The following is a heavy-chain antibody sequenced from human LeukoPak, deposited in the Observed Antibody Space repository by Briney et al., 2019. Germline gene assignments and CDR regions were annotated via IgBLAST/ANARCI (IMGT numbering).Heavy chain of an antibody. CDR1: GFTFSSYA. CDR2: ISYDGSNK. CDR3: AKAASSSRDAVNWFDP. J-gene: IGHJ5*02. D-gene: IGHD6-13*01. Sequence: PGGSLRLSCAASGFTFSSYAMHWVRQAPGKGLEWVAVISYDGSNKYYADSVKGRFTISRDNSKNTLYLQMNSLRAEDTAVYYCAKAASSSRDAVNWFDPWGQGTLVTVSS. V-gene: IGHV3-30*01.